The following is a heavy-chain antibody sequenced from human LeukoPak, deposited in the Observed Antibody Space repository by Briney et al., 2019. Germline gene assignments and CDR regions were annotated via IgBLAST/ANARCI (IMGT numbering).Heavy chain of an antibody. D-gene: IGHD2-21*01. V-gene: IGHV3-21*01. CDR2: ISRGGDAK. CDR1: TFVFSVSS. Sequence: GGSLRLSCAASTFVFSVSSMNWVRQAPGKGLEWVSSISRGGDAKHYADSVKGRFTISRDNAKNSLYLQMDSLRVEDTAVFCAADSEFDIPASFDLWGQGTLVTVSS. J-gene: IGHJ4*02. CDR3: AADSEFDIPASFDL.